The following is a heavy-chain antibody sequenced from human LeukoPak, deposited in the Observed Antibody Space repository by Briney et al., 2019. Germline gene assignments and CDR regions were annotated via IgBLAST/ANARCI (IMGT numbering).Heavy chain of an antibody. J-gene: IGHJ6*03. D-gene: IGHD3-10*01. CDR1: RFMFSNYY. Sequence: AGGSLRLSCVGSRFMFSNYYMYWVRHAPGKGLVWVSRIKNAGIDTIYADSVKGRFTVSRDNAKNTVYLQMSSLRAEDTAVYYCARGGYGHNMDVWGEGTTVTVSS. CDR2: IKNAGIDT. V-gene: IGHV3-74*01. CDR3: ARGGYGHNMDV.